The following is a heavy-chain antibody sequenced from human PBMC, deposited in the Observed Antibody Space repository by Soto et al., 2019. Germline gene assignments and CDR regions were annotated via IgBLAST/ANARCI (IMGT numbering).Heavy chain of an antibody. CDR1: GFTFSSYA. CDR3: ARSMVRGDY. Sequence: GESLKISCAASGFTFSSYAMSWVRQAPGKGLEWVSAISGSGGSTYYADSVKGRFTISRDNSKNTLYLQMNSLRAEDTAVYYCARSMVRGDYWGQGTLVTVSS. CDR2: ISGSGGST. V-gene: IGHV3-23*01. D-gene: IGHD3-10*01. J-gene: IGHJ4*02.